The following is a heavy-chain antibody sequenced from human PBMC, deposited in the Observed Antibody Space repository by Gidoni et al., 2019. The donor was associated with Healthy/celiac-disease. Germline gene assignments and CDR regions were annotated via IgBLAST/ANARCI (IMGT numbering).Heavy chain of an antibody. CDR2: INHSGTT. J-gene: IGHJ4*02. Sequence: QVQLQQWGAGLLKPSETLSLTCGVYGGSFSGYYWSWIRQPPGKGLEWIGEINHSGTTNYNPSLKSRVTISVDTSKNQFSLRVSSVTAADTAVYYCASAGRYCTGGTCYSSDYWGQGTLVTVSS. V-gene: IGHV4-34*01. CDR1: GGSFSGYY. D-gene: IGHD2-15*01. CDR3: ASAGRYCTGGTCYSSDY.